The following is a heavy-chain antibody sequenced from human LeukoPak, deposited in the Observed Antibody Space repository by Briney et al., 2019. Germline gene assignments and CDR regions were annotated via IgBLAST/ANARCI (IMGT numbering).Heavy chain of an antibody. CDR2: IYYSGST. J-gene: IGHJ4*02. CDR3: AREEDDSSGYAH. D-gene: IGHD3-22*01. Sequence: WVRQPPGKGLEWIGYIYYSGSTYYNPSLKSRVTISVDTSKNQFSLKLSSVTAADTAVYYCAREEDDSSGYAHWGQGTLVTVSS. V-gene: IGHV4-30-4*01.